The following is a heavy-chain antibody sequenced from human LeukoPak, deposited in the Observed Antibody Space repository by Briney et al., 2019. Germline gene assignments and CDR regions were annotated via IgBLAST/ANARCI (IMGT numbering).Heavy chain of an antibody. CDR3: ARAGVDTSGYYYQGFDY. V-gene: IGHV3-11*04. J-gene: IGHJ4*02. D-gene: IGHD3-3*01. Sequence: GGSLRLSCAASGFTFSDYYMGWIRQAPGKGLEWVSYITSNGKSVYYAASVRGRFTISRDNAKNSLYLQVNSLTAEDTAVYYCARAGVDTSGYYYQGFDYWGQGTLVTVSS. CDR2: ITSNGKSV. CDR1: GFTFSDYY.